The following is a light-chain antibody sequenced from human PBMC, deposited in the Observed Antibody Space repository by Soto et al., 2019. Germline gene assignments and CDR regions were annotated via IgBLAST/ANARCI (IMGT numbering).Light chain of an antibody. CDR3: QQYGTSPRT. J-gene: IGKJ1*01. CDR1: QTISNNY. Sequence: EIVLTQSPGTLSLSPGEGATLSCRASQTISNNYLAWYQHKPGQAPRLLIYAASTRATGIPDRFSGSGSGADFTLTVNRLEPEDFAVYYGQQYGTSPRTFGQGTKVEI. CDR2: AAS. V-gene: IGKV3-20*01.